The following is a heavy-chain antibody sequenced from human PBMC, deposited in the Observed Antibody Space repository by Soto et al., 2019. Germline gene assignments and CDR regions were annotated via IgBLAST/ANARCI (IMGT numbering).Heavy chain of an antibody. CDR2: IIPIFGTA. Sequence: ASVKVSCKASGGTFSSYAISWVRQAPGQGLEWMGGIIPIFGTANYAQKFQGRVTITADESTSTAYMELSSLRSEDTAVYYCARYEAHPLEYSSSSAVDYWGQGTLVTVSS. V-gene: IGHV1-69*13. D-gene: IGHD6-6*01. CDR3: ARYEAHPLEYSSSSAVDY. J-gene: IGHJ4*02. CDR1: GGTFSSYA.